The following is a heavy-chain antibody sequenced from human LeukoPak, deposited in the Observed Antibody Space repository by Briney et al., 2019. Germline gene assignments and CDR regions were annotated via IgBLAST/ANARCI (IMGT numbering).Heavy chain of an antibody. Sequence: GGSLRLSCAASGFTFSTYGMHWVRQAPGKGLEWVAVISNDGSNKYYADSVKGRFTISRDNSKSTLHMQMNSLRDEDTAVYYCAKDVRSLGFDYWGQGTLVTVSS. J-gene: IGHJ4*02. CDR2: ISNDGSNK. CDR1: GFTFSTYG. CDR3: AKDVRSLGFDY. V-gene: IGHV3-30*18.